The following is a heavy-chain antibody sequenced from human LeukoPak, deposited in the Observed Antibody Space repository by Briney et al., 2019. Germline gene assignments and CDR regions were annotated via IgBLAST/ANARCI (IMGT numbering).Heavy chain of an antibody. CDR1: GYTFTSYD. CDR2: MNPNSGNT. CDR3: ARGREYYYDSSGYYYVYAFDI. V-gene: IGHV1-8*01. J-gene: IGHJ3*02. D-gene: IGHD3-22*01. Sequence: ASVKVSCKASGYTFTSYDINWVRQATGQGLEWMGWMNPNSGNTGYAQKFQGRVTMTRNTSISTAYMELSSLRSKDTAVYYCARGREYYYDSSGYYYVYAFDIWGQGTMVTVSS.